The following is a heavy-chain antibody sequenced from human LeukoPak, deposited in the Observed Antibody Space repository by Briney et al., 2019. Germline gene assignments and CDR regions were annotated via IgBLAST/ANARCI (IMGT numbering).Heavy chain of an antibody. Sequence: GGSLRLSCAASGFTFSSYSMNWVRQAPGRGLEWVSSISTTSNYIYYADSVKGRFTISRDSAKNSLYLQMNSLRAEDTAVYYCARDRSGYTFDDWGQGTLVTVSS. CDR1: GFTFSSYS. J-gene: IGHJ4*02. CDR3: ARDRSGYTFDD. CDR2: ISTTSNYI. V-gene: IGHV3-21*01. D-gene: IGHD5-18*01.